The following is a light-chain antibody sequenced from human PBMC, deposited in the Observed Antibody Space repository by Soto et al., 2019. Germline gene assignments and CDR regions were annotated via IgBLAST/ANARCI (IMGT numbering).Light chain of an antibody. Sequence: EIVLTQSPGTLSLSPRDRATLSCRASQTISSTYLAWYQQKPGQAPRLLIYATSTRATGIPDRFSGSGSGTDFTLTISRLEPEDFAVYYCQQYGSSPKTFGQGTKVEI. J-gene: IGKJ1*01. CDR3: QQYGSSPKT. CDR1: QTISSTY. CDR2: ATS. V-gene: IGKV3-20*01.